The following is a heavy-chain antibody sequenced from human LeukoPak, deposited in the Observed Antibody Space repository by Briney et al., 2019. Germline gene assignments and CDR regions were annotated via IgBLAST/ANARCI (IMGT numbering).Heavy chain of an antibody. CDR1: GFTFSSYA. V-gene: IGHV3-64*04. CDR3: ARDWVNFDY. D-gene: IGHD3-16*01. CDR2: ISSNGGST. J-gene: IGHJ4*02. Sequence: GSLRLSCVASGFTFSSYAMHWVRQAPGKGLEYVSAISSNGGSTYYADSVKGRFTISRDNAKNSLYLQMNSLRAEDTAVYYCARDWVNFDYWGQGTLVTVSS.